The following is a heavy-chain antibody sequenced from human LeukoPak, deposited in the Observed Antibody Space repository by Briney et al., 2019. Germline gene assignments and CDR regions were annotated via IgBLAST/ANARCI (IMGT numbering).Heavy chain of an antibody. CDR3: AKRGVVIRVILVGFHKEAYYFAS. V-gene: IGHV3-23*01. D-gene: IGHD3-22*01. Sequence: GGSLRLSCAVSGITLSNYGMSWVRQAPGKGLEWVAGISGSDGGTNYADSVKGRFTISRDNARNTLYLQMNSLRVEVTAEYFCAKRGVVIRVILVGFHKEAYYFASGGRGAVVIVAA. CDR1: GITLSNYG. CDR2: ISGSDGGT. J-gene: IGHJ4*02.